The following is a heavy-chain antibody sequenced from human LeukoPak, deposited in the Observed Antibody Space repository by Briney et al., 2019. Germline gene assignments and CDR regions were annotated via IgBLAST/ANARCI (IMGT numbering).Heavy chain of an antibody. J-gene: IGHJ6*03. D-gene: IGHD3-22*01. CDR2: IIPTFGTA. Sequence: SVKVSCKASGGTFSSYAISWVRQAPGQGLEWMGGIIPTFGTANYAQKFQGRVTITADESTSTAYMELSSLRSENTAVYYCARGANYDSSGYARNYYYYMDVWGKGTTVTVSS. CDR3: ARGANYDSSGYARNYYYYMDV. CDR1: GGTFSSYA. V-gene: IGHV1-69*01.